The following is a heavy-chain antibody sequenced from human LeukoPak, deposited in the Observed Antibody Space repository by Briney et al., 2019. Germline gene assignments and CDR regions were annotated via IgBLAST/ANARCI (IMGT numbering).Heavy chain of an antibody. V-gene: IGHV1-18*01. D-gene: IGHD3-22*01. CDR3: ARDELAYYYDSSGYSPPPVYYYYGMDV. CDR2: ISAYNGNT. Sequence: ASVKVSCKASGYTFTSYGISWVRQTPGQGLEWMGWISAYNGNTNYAQKLQGRVTMTTDISTSTAYMELRSLRSDDTAVYYCARDELAYYYDSSGYSPPPVYYYYGMDVWGQGTTVTVSS. J-gene: IGHJ6*02. CDR1: GYTFTSYG.